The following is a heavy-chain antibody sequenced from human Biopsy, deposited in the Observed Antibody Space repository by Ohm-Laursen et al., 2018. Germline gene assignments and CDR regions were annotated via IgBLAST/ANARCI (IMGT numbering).Heavy chain of an antibody. CDR1: GESFNGYY. D-gene: IGHD3-22*01. Sequence: ETLSLTCAVYGESFNGYYWSWIRQTPGKGLEWIGEINHSGRTNYSPSLKSRVTISVDTSKNQFSLRVRSVTAADTAVYYCVRGVDYYDPYHYYALDVWGQGTTVTVSS. CDR3: VRGVDYYDPYHYYALDV. J-gene: IGHJ6*02. CDR2: INHSGRT. V-gene: IGHV4-34*01.